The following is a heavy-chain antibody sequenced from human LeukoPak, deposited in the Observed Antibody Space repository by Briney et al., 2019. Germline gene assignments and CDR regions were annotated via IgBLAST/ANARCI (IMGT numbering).Heavy chain of an antibody. Sequence: GGSLRLSCTASGFTFKTYSMHWVRQAPGKGLEWVAFIRFSGSNTYYGDSVKGRFSISRDNSRNTLYLQMNSLRAEDTAVYYCASSPYHDSTDYWGQGTLVTVSS. CDR2: IRFSGSNT. CDR3: ASSPYHDSTDY. D-gene: IGHD3-22*01. CDR1: GFTFKTYS. J-gene: IGHJ4*02. V-gene: IGHV3-30*02.